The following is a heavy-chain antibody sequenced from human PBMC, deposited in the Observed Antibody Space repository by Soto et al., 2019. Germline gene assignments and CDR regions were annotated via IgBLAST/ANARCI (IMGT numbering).Heavy chain of an antibody. D-gene: IGHD5-18*01. J-gene: IGHJ6*02. V-gene: IGHV5-51*01. CDR3: ARTSMQSRGYSYGHGGMDV. CDR2: INPYDSDT. Sequence: GESLKISCKGFGYRFTSYWIGWVRQMPGKGLEWMGIINPYDSDTRYSPSFQGQVTISADKSISTAYLQWSSLKASDTAMYYCARTSMQSRGYSYGHGGMDVWGQGTTVTVSS. CDR1: GYRFTSYW.